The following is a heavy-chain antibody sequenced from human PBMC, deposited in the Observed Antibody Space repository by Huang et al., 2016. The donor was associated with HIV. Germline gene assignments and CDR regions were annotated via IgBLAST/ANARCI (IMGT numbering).Heavy chain of an antibody. CDR2: IYYSGTT. Sequence: QVQLQESGPGLVKPSETLSLTCTVSGGSISGHYWSWLRQPPGKGLEWIGSIYYSGTTNYKPSLKSRVTISVDTSKNQFSLKVSSVTAADTAVYYCAREQAVTSIIEFDYWGQGTLVTVSS. J-gene: IGHJ4*02. CDR1: GGSISGHY. D-gene: IGHD4-17*01. CDR3: AREQAVTSIIEFDY. V-gene: IGHV4-59*11.